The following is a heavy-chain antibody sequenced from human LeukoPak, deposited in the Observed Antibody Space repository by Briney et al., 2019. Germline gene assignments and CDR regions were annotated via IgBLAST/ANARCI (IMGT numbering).Heavy chain of an antibody. Sequence: GGSLRLSCAASGFTFSNAWMSWVRQAPGKGLEWVGQIKSKTDGGTTDYAAPVKGTFTISRDDSKNTLYLQMNSLKTEDTAVYYCAKHLGDSEYYGIDVWGKGTTVTVSS. D-gene: IGHD3-16*01. CDR2: IKSKTDGGTT. V-gene: IGHV3-15*01. J-gene: IGHJ6*04. CDR3: AKHLGDSEYYGIDV. CDR1: GFTFSNAW.